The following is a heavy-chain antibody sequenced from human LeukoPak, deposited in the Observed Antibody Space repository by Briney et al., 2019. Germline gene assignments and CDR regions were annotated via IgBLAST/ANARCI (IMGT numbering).Heavy chain of an antibody. Sequence: GGSLRLSCAASGFTVSSNYMSWVRQAPGKGLEWVSVIYSGGSTYYADSVKGRFTISRDNSKNTLYLQMNSLRAEDTAVYYCARVQDYDYVWGSYRYTEKGYFDYWGQGTLVTVSS. CDR2: IYSGGST. J-gene: IGHJ4*02. D-gene: IGHD3-16*02. V-gene: IGHV3-53*01. CDR3: ARVQDYDYVWGSYRYTEKGYFDY. CDR1: GFTVSSNY.